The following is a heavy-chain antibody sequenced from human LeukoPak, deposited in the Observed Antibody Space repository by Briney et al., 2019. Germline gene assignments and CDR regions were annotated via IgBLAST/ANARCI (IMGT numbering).Heavy chain of an antibody. CDR2: IYPGDSDT. CDR1: GYSFTSYW. Sequence: KTGESLKISCKGSGYSFTSYWIGWVRQMPGKGLEWMGIIYPGDSDTRYSPSFQGQVTISADKSISTAYLQWSSLKASDTAMYYCARHRTSPYYDILTGYYDYWGQGTLVTVSS. CDR3: ARHRTSPYYDILTGYYDY. V-gene: IGHV5-51*01. J-gene: IGHJ4*02. D-gene: IGHD3-9*01.